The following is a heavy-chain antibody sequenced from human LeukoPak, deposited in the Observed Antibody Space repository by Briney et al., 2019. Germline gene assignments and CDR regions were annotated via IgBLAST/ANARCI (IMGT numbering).Heavy chain of an antibody. D-gene: IGHD1-26*01. CDR1: GGSISSGGYY. J-gene: IGHJ4*02. V-gene: IGHV4-31*03. Sequence: SQTLSLTCTVSGGSISSGGYYWSWIRQHPGKGLEWIGYIYYSGSTYYNPSLKSRVTISVDTSKNQFSLKLSSVTAADTAVYYCTRGTTGWELLQGYYFDYWGQGTLVTVSS. CDR2: IYYSGST. CDR3: TRGTTGWELLQGYYFDY.